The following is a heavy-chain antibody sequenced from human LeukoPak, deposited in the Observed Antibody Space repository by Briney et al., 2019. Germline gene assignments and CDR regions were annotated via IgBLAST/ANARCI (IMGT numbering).Heavy chain of an antibody. Sequence: GASVKASCKASGYTFTSYGISWVRQAPGQGLEWMGWISAYNGNTNYAQKLQGRVTMTTDTSTSTAYMELRSLRSDDTAVYYCAVREMATITDYWGQGTLVTVSS. V-gene: IGHV1-18*01. D-gene: IGHD5-24*01. J-gene: IGHJ4*02. CDR1: GYTFTSYG. CDR3: AVREMATITDY. CDR2: ISAYNGNT.